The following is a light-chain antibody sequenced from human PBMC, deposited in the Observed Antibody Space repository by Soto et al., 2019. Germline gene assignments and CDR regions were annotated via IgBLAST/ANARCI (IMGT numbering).Light chain of an antibody. Sequence: ETVLTQSPGPLSLSPGERATLSCRASQSIRSNYLAWYQQKPGQAPRLLIYGASNRATGIPDRFSGSGSGTDFTLTISRLEPEDFAVYYCLHYGSSLYTFGQGTKLEIK. J-gene: IGKJ2*01. V-gene: IGKV3-20*01. CDR1: QSIRSNY. CDR2: GAS. CDR3: LHYGSSLYT.